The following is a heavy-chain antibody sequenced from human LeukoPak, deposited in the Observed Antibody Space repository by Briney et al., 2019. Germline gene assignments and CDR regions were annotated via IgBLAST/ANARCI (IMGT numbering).Heavy chain of an antibody. D-gene: IGHD3-10*01. CDR2: IYYTGST. V-gene: IGHV4-39*01. CDR1: GGSISSSRYY. CDR3: ARQRSQVSMVRGVHLFDY. J-gene: IGHJ4*02. Sequence: SETLSLTCTVSGGSISSSRYYWGWIRQPPGKGLEWIGNIYYTGSTYYNPSLKSRVTISVDTSKNQFSLKLSSVTAADTAVYYCARQRSQVSMVRGVHLFDYWGQGTLVTVSS.